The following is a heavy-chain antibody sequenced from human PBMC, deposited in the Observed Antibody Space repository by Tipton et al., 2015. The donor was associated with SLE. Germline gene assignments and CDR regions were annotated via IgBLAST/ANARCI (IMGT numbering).Heavy chain of an antibody. CDR2: IYTSGST. D-gene: IGHD3-9*01. CDR3: ARQYYDILTGYYYFDY. J-gene: IGHJ4*02. CDR1: GASIRSGNFY. V-gene: IGHV4-61*02. Sequence: TLSLTCTVSGASIRSGNFYWGWIRQPAGKGLEWIGRIYTSGSTNYNPSLKSRVTMSVDTSKNQFSLKLSSVTAADTAVYYCARQYYDILTGYYYFDYWGQGTLVTVSS.